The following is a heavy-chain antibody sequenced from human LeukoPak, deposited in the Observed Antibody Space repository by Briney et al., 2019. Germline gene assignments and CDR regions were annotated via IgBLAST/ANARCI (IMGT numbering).Heavy chain of an antibody. D-gene: IGHD3-22*01. Sequence: TSQTLSLTCTVSGGSISSGSYYWSWIRQPAGKGLDWIGRIYTTGSTNYNPSLKSRVTVSVDTSKNQFSLKLSSVTAADTAVYYCARASYSYDINGWVPFDYWGQGTLVTVSS. CDR1: GGSISSGSYY. V-gene: IGHV4-61*02. J-gene: IGHJ4*02. CDR2: IYTTGST. CDR3: ARASYSYDINGWVPFDY.